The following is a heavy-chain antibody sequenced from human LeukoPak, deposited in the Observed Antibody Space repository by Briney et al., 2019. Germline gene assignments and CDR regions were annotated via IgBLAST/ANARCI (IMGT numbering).Heavy chain of an antibody. CDR2: INPSGGST. Sequence: ASVKVSCKASGYTFTSYYMHWVRQAPGQGLEWMGIINPSGGSTSYAQKFQGRVTMTRDTSTSTVYMELSSLRSEDTAVYYCARTNRPKTYYYDTGDYWGQGTLVTVSS. CDR1: GYTFTSYY. D-gene: IGHD3-22*01. J-gene: IGHJ4*02. CDR3: ARTNRPKTYYYDTGDY. V-gene: IGHV1-46*01.